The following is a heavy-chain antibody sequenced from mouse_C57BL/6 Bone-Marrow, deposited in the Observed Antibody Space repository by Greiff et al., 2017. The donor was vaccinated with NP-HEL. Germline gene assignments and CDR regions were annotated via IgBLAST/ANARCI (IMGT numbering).Heavy chain of an antibody. D-gene: IGHD1-1*01. J-gene: IGHJ4*01. CDR3: ARVYYGSSGAMDY. CDR1: GFTFSDFY. Sequence: EVQGVESGGGLVQSGRSLRLSCATSGFTFSDFYMEWVRQAPGKGLEWIAASRNKANDYTTEYSASVKGRFIVSRDTSQSILYLQMNALRAEDTAIYYCARVYYGSSGAMDYWGQGTSVTVSS. V-gene: IGHV7-1*01. CDR2: SRNKANDYTT.